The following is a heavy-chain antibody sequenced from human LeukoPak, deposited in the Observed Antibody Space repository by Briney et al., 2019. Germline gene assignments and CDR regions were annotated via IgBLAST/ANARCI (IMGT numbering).Heavy chain of an antibody. CDR3: ARDLIVGATFNPTADY. J-gene: IGHJ4*02. CDR1: GYTFTGYY. CDR2: INPNSGGT. D-gene: IGHD1-26*01. Sequence: ASAKVSCKASGYTFTGYYMHWVRQAPGQGLEWMGWINPNSGGTNYAQKFQGRVTMTRDTSISTAYMELSRLRSDDTAVYYCARDLIVGATFNPTADYWGQGTLVTVSS. V-gene: IGHV1-2*02.